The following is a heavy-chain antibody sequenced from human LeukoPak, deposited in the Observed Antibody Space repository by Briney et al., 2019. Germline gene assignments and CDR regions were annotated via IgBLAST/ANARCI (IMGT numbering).Heavy chain of an antibody. CDR1: GFTFSSYA. J-gene: IGHJ6*03. Sequence: GRSLRLSCAASGFTFSSYALHWVRQAPGKGLEWVAVISYDGSNKYYADSVKGRFTISRDNSKNTLYLQMNSLRAEDTAVYYCARDLYYLYYYMDVWGKGTTVTVSS. V-gene: IGHV3-30*04. CDR3: ARDLYYLYYYMDV. CDR2: ISYDGSNK.